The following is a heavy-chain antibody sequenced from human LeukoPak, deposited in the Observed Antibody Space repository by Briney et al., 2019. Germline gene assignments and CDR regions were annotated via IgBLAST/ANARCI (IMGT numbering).Heavy chain of an antibody. J-gene: IGHJ4*02. D-gene: IGHD1/OR15-1a*01. V-gene: IGHV3-23*01. Sequence: RTGGSLRLSCAASGFAFDIYAITWVRQAPGKGLEWVSGISASGGSTYYADSVKGRFTISRDNSKNTVYLQMNSLRGEDTAVYYCAKDPRGSLEQRGHFDFWGQGTLVTVSP. CDR3: AKDPRGSLEQRGHFDF. CDR1: GFAFDIYA. CDR2: ISASGGST.